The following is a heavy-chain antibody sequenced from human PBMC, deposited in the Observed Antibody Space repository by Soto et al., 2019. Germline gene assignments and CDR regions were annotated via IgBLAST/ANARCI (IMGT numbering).Heavy chain of an antibody. CDR1: GFTFSRYG. V-gene: IGHV3-33*01. D-gene: IGHD6-13*01. CDR2: IWYDGSNK. J-gene: IGHJ4*02. Sequence: QVQLVESGGGVVQPGRSLRLSCAASGFTFSRYGMHWVRQAPGKGLEWVAVIWYDGSNKYYADSVKGRFTISRDNSKKWPYLQMNSLRAKDTAVYYCATWRLAAGDYWGQGTLVTVSS. CDR3: ATWRLAAGDY.